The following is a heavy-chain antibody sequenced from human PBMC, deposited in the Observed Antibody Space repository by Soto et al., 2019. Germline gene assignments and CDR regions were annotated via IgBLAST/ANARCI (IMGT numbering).Heavy chain of an antibody. CDR1: GFSFSTYE. Sequence: PGGSLRLSCAASGFSFSTYEMNWVRQAPGKGLEFIAYISRDASTIFYADSVKGRFTISRDNAKNSLYLQMNGLRAEDTAVYYCARDLDLLDYWGQGTLVTVSS. CDR3: ARDLDLLDY. D-gene: IGHD1-1*01. CDR2: ISRDASTI. J-gene: IGHJ4*02. V-gene: IGHV3-48*03.